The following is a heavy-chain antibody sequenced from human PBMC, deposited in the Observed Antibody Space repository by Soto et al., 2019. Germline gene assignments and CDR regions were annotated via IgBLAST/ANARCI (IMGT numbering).Heavy chain of an antibody. V-gene: IGHV1-2*04. D-gene: IGHD4-17*01. CDR1: GYTFTGNY. CDR2: INPNSGGT. Sequence: ASVKVSCKASGYTFTGNYIHWVRQAPGQGLEWMGWINPNSGGTNYAQKFQGWVTMTRDTPISTAYMELSRLKSDDTAVYYCARASSTVTFFDYWGQGTLVTVSS. CDR3: ARASSTVTFFDY. J-gene: IGHJ4*02.